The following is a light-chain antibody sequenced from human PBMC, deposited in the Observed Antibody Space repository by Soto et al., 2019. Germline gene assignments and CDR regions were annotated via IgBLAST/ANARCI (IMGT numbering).Light chain of an antibody. Sequence: AIQLTQSPSSLSASVGGRVTITCRASQDIRGALAWYQQKPGKAPKMLIYDVSTLESGVPLRFSGSSSGTDFTLTISSLQPVDFATYYCQQFNSYPITFGQGTRLEIK. V-gene: IGKV1-13*02. CDR1: QDIRGA. CDR3: QQFNSYPIT. CDR2: DVS. J-gene: IGKJ5*01.